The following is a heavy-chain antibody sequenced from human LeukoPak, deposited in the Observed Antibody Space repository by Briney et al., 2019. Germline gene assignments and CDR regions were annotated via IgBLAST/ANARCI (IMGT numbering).Heavy chain of an antibody. CDR1: GGSISSSNYY. V-gene: IGHV4-39*07. Sequence: SETLSLTCTVSGGSISSSNYYWGWIRQPPGKGLEWIGSIYYSGSTYYNPSLKSRVTISVDTSKNQFSLKLSSVTAADTAVYYCARVRVEMATIIDYWGQGTLVTVSS. J-gene: IGHJ4*02. CDR3: ARVRVEMATIIDY. D-gene: IGHD5-24*01. CDR2: IYYSGST.